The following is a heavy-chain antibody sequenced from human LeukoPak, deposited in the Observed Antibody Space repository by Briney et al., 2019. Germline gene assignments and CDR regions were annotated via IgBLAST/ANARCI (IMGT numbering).Heavy chain of an antibody. CDR2: IYHRGNS. V-gene: IGHV4-4*02. CDR1: GGSISTAHW. D-gene: IGHD3-16*01. CDR3: ARAFHPPDFAFGRAPYYFDL. Sequence: SGTLSLTCAVSGGSISTAHWWNWVRQSPGKGLEWIGEIYHRGNSDYNPSLKSRVSISVDTSKNQFSLKVTSLTAADTAVYYCARAFHPPDFAFGRAPYYFDLWGQGTLVTVSS. J-gene: IGHJ4*01.